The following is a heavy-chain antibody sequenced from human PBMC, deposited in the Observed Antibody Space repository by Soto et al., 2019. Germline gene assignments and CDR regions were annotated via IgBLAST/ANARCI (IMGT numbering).Heavy chain of an antibody. D-gene: IGHD3-16*01. CDR3: ASVTFGGIVLAH. J-gene: IGHJ4*02. V-gene: IGHV4-59*01. CDR1: AASFSKYY. Sequence: SETLSLTCTVSAASFSKYYWAWIRQSPGKGLEWIGYIYFNGNTNYNPSLKRRVTMSIDTSKKQFSLNLSSVTAADTAVYYCASVTFGGIVLAHWGQGALVTVSS. CDR2: IYFNGNT.